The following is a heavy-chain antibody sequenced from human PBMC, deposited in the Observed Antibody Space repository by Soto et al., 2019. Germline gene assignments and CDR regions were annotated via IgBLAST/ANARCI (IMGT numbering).Heavy chain of an antibody. Sequence: QLQLQESGPGLVKPSETLSLTCTVSGGSISSSSYYWGWIRQPPGKGLEWIGSIYYSGSTYYNPSLKSRVTISVDTSKNQFSLKLSSVTAADTAVYYCAAQVDYYLFDYWGQGTLVTVSS. V-gene: IGHV4-39*01. CDR1: GGSISSSSYY. CDR2: IYYSGST. CDR3: AAQVDYYLFDY. D-gene: IGHD1-26*01. J-gene: IGHJ4*02.